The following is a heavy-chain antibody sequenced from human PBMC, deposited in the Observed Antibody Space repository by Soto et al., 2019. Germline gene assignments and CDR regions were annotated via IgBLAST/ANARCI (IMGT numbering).Heavy chain of an antibody. CDR1: GVTFSTYSFSTYA. J-gene: IGHJ4*02. CDR3: AKDSVTNNLRGPFDY. V-gene: IGHV3-23*01. Sequence: GGSLRLSCAASGVTFSTYSFSTYAMNWVRQAPGKGLDWVSGISGSGGNTYYADSVKGRFTISRDNAKNMVYLQMNSLRAEDTAVYYCAKDSVTNNLRGPFDYWGPGTLVTVSS. CDR2: ISGSGGNT. D-gene: IGHD3-10*01.